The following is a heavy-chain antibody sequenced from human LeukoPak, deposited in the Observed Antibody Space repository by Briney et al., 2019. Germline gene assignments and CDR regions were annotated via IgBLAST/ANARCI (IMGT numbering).Heavy chain of an antibody. CDR3: ARIQFDP. Sequence: SETLSLTCAVYGGSFCGYYWSWIRQPPGKGLEWIGEINHSGSTNYNPSLKSRVTISVDTSKNQFSLKLSSVTAADTAVYYCARIQFDPWGQGTLVTVSS. CDR2: INHSGST. J-gene: IGHJ5*02. V-gene: IGHV4-34*01. CDR1: GGSFCGYY.